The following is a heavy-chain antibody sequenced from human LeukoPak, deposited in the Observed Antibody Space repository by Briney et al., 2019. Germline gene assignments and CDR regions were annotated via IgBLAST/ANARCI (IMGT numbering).Heavy chain of an antibody. D-gene: IGHD5-12*01. CDR2: IKSKTDGGTT. J-gene: IGHJ4*02. CDR3: TTRGYEAPLFDY. CDR1: GFTFSNAW. V-gene: IGHV3-15*01. Sequence: GGSLRLSCAASGFTFSNAWMSWVRQAPGKGLEWVGRIKSKTDGGTTDYAAPVKGRFTISRDGSKNTLYLQMNSLKTEDTAVYYCTTRGYEAPLFDYWGQGTLVTVSS.